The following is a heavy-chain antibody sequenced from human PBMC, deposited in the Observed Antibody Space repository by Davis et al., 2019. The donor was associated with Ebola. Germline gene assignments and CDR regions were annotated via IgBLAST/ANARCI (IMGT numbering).Heavy chain of an antibody. CDR2: INPNSGGT. Sequence: ASVKVSCKASGYTFTGSYMHWVRQAPGQGLEWMGWINPNSGGTNYAQKFQGRVTMTRDTSISTAHMELSRLRSDDTAVYYCARDRPAAIRSVNWFDPWGQGTLVTVSS. D-gene: IGHD2-2*02. CDR1: GYTFTGSY. CDR3: ARDRPAAIRSVNWFDP. V-gene: IGHV1-2*02. J-gene: IGHJ5*02.